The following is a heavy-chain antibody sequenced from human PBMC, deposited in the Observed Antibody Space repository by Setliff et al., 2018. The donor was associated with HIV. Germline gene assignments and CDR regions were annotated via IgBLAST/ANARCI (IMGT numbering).Heavy chain of an antibody. Sequence: PSETLSLTCSVSGASISSYYWSWIRQPPGKGLEWIGYISPTGNTNYNPSHKSRVTISTDTSKNQFSLNVRSVTAADTAVYFCAKSSPSIGYISDHWGQGTLVTVSS. V-gene: IGHV4-59*03. CDR3: AKSSPSIGYISDH. CDR1: GASISSYY. J-gene: IGHJ4*02. D-gene: IGHD5-12*01. CDR2: ISPTGNT.